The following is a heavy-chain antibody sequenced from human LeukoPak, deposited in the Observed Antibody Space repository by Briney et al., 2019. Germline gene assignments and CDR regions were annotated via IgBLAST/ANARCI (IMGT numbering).Heavy chain of an antibody. Sequence: PGGSLRLSCAASGFTFNNYAMNWVRQAPGKGLEWVAIIWYDGSNKYYADSVKGRFTISRDNSKNTLYLQMNSLRVEDTAVYYCASAWRALGYTIDYWGQGTQVAVSS. V-gene: IGHV3-33*08. J-gene: IGHJ4*02. CDR1: GFTFNNYA. CDR3: ASAWRALGYTIDY. CDR2: IWYDGSNK. D-gene: IGHD5-18*01.